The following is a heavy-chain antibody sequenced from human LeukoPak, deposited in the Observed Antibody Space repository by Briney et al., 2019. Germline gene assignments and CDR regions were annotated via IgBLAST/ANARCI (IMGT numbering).Heavy chain of an antibody. V-gene: IGHV3-11*04. Sequence: GGSLRLSCAASEFTFTDYYMSWIRQAPGKGLEWVSYISSSSSTIYCADSVKGRFTISRDNAKNSLYLQMNSLRAEDTAVYYCARGQYYDYVWGSYPFDYWGQGTLVTVSS. CDR1: EFTFTDYY. D-gene: IGHD3-16*01. CDR3: ARGQYYDYVWGSYPFDY. CDR2: ISSSSSTI. J-gene: IGHJ4*02.